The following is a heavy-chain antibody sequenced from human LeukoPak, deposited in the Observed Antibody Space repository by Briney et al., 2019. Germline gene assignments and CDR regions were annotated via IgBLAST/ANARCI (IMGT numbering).Heavy chain of an antibody. Sequence: ASVKVSCKASGYTFTGYYMHWVRQAPGQGLEWMGWINPNSGGTNYAQKFQGRVTMTRDTSISTAYMELSRLRSDDTAVYYCAITPPLYSSGWYYGGWGQGTLVTVSS. CDR1: GYTFTGYY. CDR2: INPNSGGT. J-gene: IGHJ4*02. D-gene: IGHD6-19*01. V-gene: IGHV1-2*02. CDR3: AITPPLYSSGWYYGG.